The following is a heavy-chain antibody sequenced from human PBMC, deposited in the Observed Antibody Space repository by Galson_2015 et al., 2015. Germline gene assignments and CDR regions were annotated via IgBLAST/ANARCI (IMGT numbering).Heavy chain of an antibody. D-gene: IGHD6-19*01. CDR2: ISYDGSIK. V-gene: IGHV3-30*18. CDR1: GFTFNKYN. CDR3: AKDLSSAWYSGGDY. J-gene: IGHJ4*02. Sequence: SLRLSCAASGFTFNKYNIHWVRQAPGKGLEWVAVISYDGSIKYYADSVKGRFAISRDNSKDTLSLQMDSLRAEDTAAYYCAKDLSSAWYSGGDYWGQGTLVTVSS.